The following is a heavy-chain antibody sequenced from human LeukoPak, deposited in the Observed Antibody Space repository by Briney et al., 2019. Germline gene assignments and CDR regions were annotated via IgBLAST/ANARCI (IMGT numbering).Heavy chain of an antibody. CDR3: ARGHYYDSSGYPLGDHYYYYMDV. J-gene: IGHJ6*03. V-gene: IGHV4-38-2*02. CDR1: GYSISSGYY. Sequence: SETLSLTCTVSGYSISSGYYWGWIRQPPGKGLEWIGSIYHSGSTYYNPSLKSRVTISVDTSKNQFSLKLSSVTAADTAVYYCARGHYYDSSGYPLGDHYYYYMDVWGKGTTVTVSS. D-gene: IGHD3-22*01. CDR2: IYHSGST.